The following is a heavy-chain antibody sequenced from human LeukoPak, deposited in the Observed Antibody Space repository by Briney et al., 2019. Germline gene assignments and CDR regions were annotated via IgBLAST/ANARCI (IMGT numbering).Heavy chain of an antibody. D-gene: IGHD3-22*01. CDR2: ISYDGSNK. CDR3: ARDRSSGYYYGSLMN. Sequence: GGSLRLSCAASGFTFSSYGMHWVRQAPGKGLEWVAVISYDGSNKYYADSVKGRFTISRDNSKNTLYLQMNSQRAEDTAVYYCARDRSSGYYYGSLMNWGQGTLVTVSS. CDR1: GFTFSSYG. V-gene: IGHV3-30*03. J-gene: IGHJ4*02.